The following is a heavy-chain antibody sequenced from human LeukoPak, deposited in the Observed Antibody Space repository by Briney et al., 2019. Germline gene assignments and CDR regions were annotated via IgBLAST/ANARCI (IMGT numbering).Heavy chain of an antibody. Sequence: GGSLRLSCAASGFTFSSYAMHWVRQAPGKGLEWVAVISYDGGNKYYADSVKGRFTISRDNSKNTLYLQMNSLRAEDTAVYYCARGYDSSGYSRYFDYWGQGTLVTVSS. D-gene: IGHD3-22*01. CDR2: ISYDGGNK. CDR3: ARGYDSSGYSRYFDY. J-gene: IGHJ4*02. V-gene: IGHV3-30-3*01. CDR1: GFTFSSYA.